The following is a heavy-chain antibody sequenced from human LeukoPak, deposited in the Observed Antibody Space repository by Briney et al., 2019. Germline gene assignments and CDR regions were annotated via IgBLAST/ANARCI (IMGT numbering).Heavy chain of an antibody. D-gene: IGHD5-12*01. V-gene: IGHV4-59*08. CDR3: ARKSSRGGFNGYDFWYFDL. J-gene: IGHJ2*01. CDR2: ISYSGST. Sequence: SVTLSLTCTVSGGSISSYFWSWLRQPPGKRLEWIGYISYSGSTDYNPSLKSRVTLSVDTSKNRLSLKLGSATAADTAVYYCARKSSRGGFNGYDFWYFDLWGRGTLVTVSS. CDR1: GGSISSYF.